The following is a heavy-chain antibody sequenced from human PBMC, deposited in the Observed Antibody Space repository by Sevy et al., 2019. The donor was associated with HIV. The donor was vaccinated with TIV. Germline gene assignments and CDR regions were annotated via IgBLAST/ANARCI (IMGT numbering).Heavy chain of an antibody. CDR1: GFTFSDYY. Sequence: GGSLRLSCAASGFTFSDYYMNWVRQAPGKGLEWVSSISGRSSYFHYADSVRGRFTISRDNAKNSQYLQMNSLRVDDTAVYFCARDGGCSSTSCLLYFDSWGQGALVTVSS. CDR3: ARDGGCSSTSCLLYFDS. D-gene: IGHD2-2*01. CDR2: ISGRSSYF. V-gene: IGHV3-21*01. J-gene: IGHJ4*02.